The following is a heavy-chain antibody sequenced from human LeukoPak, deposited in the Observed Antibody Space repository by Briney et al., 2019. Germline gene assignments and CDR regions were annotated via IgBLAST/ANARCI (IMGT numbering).Heavy chain of an antibody. CDR2: ISGSGGST. V-gene: IGHV3-23*01. J-gene: IGHJ4*02. D-gene: IGHD3-3*01. CDR3: AKAGYDFWSGYFNLTPDFDY. Sequence: GGSLRLSCAASGFTFSSYAMSWVRQAPGKGLEWVSAISGSGGSTYYADSVKGRFTISRDNSKSTLYLQMNSLRAEDTAVYYCAKAGYDFWSGYFNLTPDFDYWGQGTLVTVSS. CDR1: GFTFSSYA.